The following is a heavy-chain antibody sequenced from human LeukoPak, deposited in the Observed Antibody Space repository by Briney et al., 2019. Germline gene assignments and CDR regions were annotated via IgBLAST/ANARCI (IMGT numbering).Heavy chain of an antibody. V-gene: IGHV6-1*01. CDR2: TYYRSKWYN. Sequence: SQTLSLTCAISGDSVSSNSAAWNWIRQSPSRGLEWLGRTYYRSKWYNDYAVSVKSRITIDPDTSKNQFSLKLTSVTAADTAVYYCASPLAPRPVWGQGTLVTVSS. CDR3: ASPLAPRPV. CDR1: GDSVSSNSAA. J-gene: IGHJ3*01.